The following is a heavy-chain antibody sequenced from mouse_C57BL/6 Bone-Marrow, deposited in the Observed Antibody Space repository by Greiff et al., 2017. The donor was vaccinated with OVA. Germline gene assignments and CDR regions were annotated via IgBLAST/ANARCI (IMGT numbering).Heavy chain of an antibody. Sequence: QVQLQQSGAELARPGASVKLSCKASGYTFTSYGISWVKQRTGQGLEWIGEIYPRSGNTYYNEKFKGKATLTADKSSSTAYMELRSLTSEDSAVYFCADYYGSSNWYFEVWGTGTTVTVSS. V-gene: IGHV1-81*01. CDR2: IYPRSGNT. D-gene: IGHD1-1*01. CDR3: ADYYGSSNWYFEV. CDR1: GYTFTSYG. J-gene: IGHJ1*03.